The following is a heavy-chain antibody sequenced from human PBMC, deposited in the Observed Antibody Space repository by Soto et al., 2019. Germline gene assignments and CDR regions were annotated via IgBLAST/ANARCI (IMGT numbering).Heavy chain of an antibody. CDR1: GDSISSRSYY. CDR3: ARQRTSVVTQAYFDV. Sequence: PSLTCTVTGDSISSRSYYWGWIRQPPGKGLEWLGSIYYSGSTYNNPSLRSRVSMSIDTSKDQFSLKLKSVTAADTALYFCARQRTSVVTQAYFDVWGPGCLVTVSS. CDR2: IYYSGST. J-gene: IGHJ4*02. V-gene: IGHV4-39*01. D-gene: IGHD2-21*02.